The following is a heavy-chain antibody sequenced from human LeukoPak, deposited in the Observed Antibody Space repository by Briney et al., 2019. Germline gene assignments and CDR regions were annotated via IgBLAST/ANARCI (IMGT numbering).Heavy chain of an antibody. D-gene: IGHD2-8*01. CDR3: ASNGSPDY. V-gene: IGHV3-30-3*01. Sequence: PGGSLRLSCAASGFTFSSYAMHWVRQAPGKGLEWVAVISYDGSNKYYADSVKGRFTISRDNSKNTLYLQMNSLRAEDTAVYYCASNGSPDYWGQGTLVTVSS. CDR2: ISYDGSNK. J-gene: IGHJ4*02. CDR1: GFTFSSYA.